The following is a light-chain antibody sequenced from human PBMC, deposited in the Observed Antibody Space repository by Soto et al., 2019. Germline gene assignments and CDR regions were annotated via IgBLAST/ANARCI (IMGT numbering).Light chain of an antibody. CDR1: SSDVGSYNL. CDR3: CSYAGRSTWV. V-gene: IGLV2-23*02. Sequence: QSALTQPASVSGSPGQSITISCTGTSSDVGSYNLVSWYQQHPGKAPKLMIYEVSKRPSGVSNRFSGSKSGNTASLTISGLQAEYEADYYCCSYAGRSTWVFGGGTKLTVL. CDR2: EVS. J-gene: IGLJ2*01.